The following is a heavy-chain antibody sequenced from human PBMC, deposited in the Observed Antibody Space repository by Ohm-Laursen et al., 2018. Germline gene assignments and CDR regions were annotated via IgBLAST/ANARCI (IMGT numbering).Heavy chain of an antibody. D-gene: IGHD4-17*01. J-gene: IGHJ3*02. CDR2: IYYSGST. CDR1: GGSFSGYY. CDR3: ARHNYGDYVEAFDI. V-gene: IGHV4-59*08. Sequence: SQTLSLTWTVYGGSFSGYYWSWIRQPPGKGLEWIGYIYYSGSTNYNPSLKSRVTISVDTSKNQFSLKLSSVTAADTAVYYCARHNYGDYVEAFDIWGQGAMVTVSS.